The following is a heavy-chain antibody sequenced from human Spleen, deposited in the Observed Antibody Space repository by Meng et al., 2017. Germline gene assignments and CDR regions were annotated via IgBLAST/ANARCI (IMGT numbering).Heavy chain of an antibody. J-gene: IGHJ4*02. CDR3: AKAYSGSYGLYYFDF. V-gene: IGHV3-23*01. CDR1: GFSFSKYG. CDR2: IISGGTST. Sequence: GESPKISCTAPGFSFSKYGMGWVRQAPGTGLESVSGIISGGTSTHYADSVRGRFTISRDNSMNTLYLQMNSLRTEDTAIYFCAKAYSGSYGLYYFDFWGQGALVTVSS. D-gene: IGHD1-26*01.